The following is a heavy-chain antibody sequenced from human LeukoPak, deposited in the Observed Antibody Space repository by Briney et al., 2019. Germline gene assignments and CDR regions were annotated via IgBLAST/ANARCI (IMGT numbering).Heavy chain of an antibody. CDR2: IYYSGST. CDR1: GGSISSYY. Sequence: SETLSLTCTVSGGSISSYYWSWIRQPPGKGLEWIGYIYYSGSTNYNPSLKSRVTISVDTSKNQFSLRLSSVTAADTAVYYCARHLQYQLLWVGCFDPWGQGTLVTVSS. J-gene: IGHJ5*02. CDR3: ARHLQYQLLWVGCFDP. V-gene: IGHV4-59*08. D-gene: IGHD2-2*01.